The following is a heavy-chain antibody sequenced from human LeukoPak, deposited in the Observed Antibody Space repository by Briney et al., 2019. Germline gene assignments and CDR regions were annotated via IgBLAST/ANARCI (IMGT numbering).Heavy chain of an antibody. J-gene: IGHJ4*02. Sequence: GGSLRLSCAASGFTVSSNYISWVRQAPGKGLEWVSVIYSGGGTNYANSVKGRFTISRDNSKNTLYLQMNSLRAEDTAVYYCASPYYYASGSFDVWGQGTLVTVSS. CDR1: GFTVSSNY. D-gene: IGHD3-10*01. CDR3: ASPYYYASGSFDV. CDR2: IYSGGGT. V-gene: IGHV3-53*01.